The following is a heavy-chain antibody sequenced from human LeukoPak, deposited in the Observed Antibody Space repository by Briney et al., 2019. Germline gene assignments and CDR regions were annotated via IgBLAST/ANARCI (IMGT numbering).Heavy chain of an antibody. D-gene: IGHD1-26*01. CDR3: ARVPYSRYYYYMDV. CDR1: GYTFTSYY. J-gene: IGHJ6*03. CDR2: INPNSGGT. Sequence: ASVKVSCKASGYTFTSYYMHWGRQAPGQGREWMGWINPNSGGTNYAQKFQGRVTMTRDTSISTAYMELSRLRSEDTAVYYCARVPYSRYYYYMDVWGKGTTVTISS. V-gene: IGHV1-2*02.